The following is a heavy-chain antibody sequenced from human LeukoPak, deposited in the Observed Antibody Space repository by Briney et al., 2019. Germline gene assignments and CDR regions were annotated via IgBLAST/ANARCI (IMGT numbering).Heavy chain of an antibody. V-gene: IGHV4-59*01. CDR2: MYFGGSY. D-gene: IGHD5-18*01. CDR3: TIASRGYSYGFAEY. CDR1: GGSISRYY. J-gene: IGHJ4*02. Sequence: SETLSLTCTVSGGSISRYYWSWIRQPPAKGLEWIGYMYFGGSYNYNPSLKSRVTISVDTPKNQLSLNLNSVTAADTAVYYCTIASRGYSYGFAEYWGQGTLVTVSS.